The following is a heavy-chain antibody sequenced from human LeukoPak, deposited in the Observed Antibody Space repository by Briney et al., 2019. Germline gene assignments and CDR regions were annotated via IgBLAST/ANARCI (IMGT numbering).Heavy chain of an antibody. J-gene: IGHJ4*02. CDR2: ISYDGSNK. V-gene: IGHV3-30*01. CDR1: GFTFSSYA. CDR3: ARRGAARDFDY. D-gene: IGHD6-6*01. Sequence: GGSLRLSCAASGFTFSSYAMHWVRQAPGKGLEWVAVISYDGSNKYYADSVKGRFTISRDNSKNTLYLQMNSLRAEDMAVYYCARRGAARDFDYWGQGTLVTVSS.